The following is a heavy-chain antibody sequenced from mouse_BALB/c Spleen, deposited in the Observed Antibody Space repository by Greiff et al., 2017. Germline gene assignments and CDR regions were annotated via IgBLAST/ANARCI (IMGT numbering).Heavy chain of an antibody. D-gene: IGHD1-2*01. CDR2: ISSGGSYT. V-gene: IGHV5-9-4*01. CDR1: GFTFSSYA. CDR3: ARGGVRLTSFAY. Sequence: DVKLVESGGGLVKPGGSLKLSCAASGFTFSSYAMSWVRQSPEKRLEWVAEISSGGSYTYYPDTVTGRFTISRDNAKNTLYLEMSSLRSEDTAMYYCARGGVRLTSFAYWGQGTLVTVSA. J-gene: IGHJ3*01.